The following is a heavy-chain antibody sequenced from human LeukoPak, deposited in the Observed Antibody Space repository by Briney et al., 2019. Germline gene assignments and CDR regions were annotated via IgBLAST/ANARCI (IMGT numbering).Heavy chain of an antibody. J-gene: IGHJ3*02. CDR1: GITFSSYW. V-gene: IGHV3-7*01. CDR2: IKQDGSEK. Sequence: GGSLRLSCAASGITFSSYWMSWVRQAPGKGLEWVANIKQDGSEKYYVDSVKGRFTISRDNAKKLLYLQMNSLRAEDTAVYYCRSYYFRGAFDIWGQGTMVTVSS. D-gene: IGHD3-10*02. CDR3: RSYYFRGAFDI.